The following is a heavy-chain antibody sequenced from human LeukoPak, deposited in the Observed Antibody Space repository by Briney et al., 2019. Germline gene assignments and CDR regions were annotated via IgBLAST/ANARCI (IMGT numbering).Heavy chain of an antibody. CDR1: GFTFSSYA. D-gene: IGHD5-24*01. Sequence: GGSLRLSRAASGFTFSSYAMSWVRQAPGKGLEWVSAISGSGGSTYYADSVKGRFTISRDNSKNTLYLQMNSLRAEDTAVYYCAKVEMATPLRFDYWGQGTLVTVSS. J-gene: IGHJ4*02. CDR2: ISGSGGST. V-gene: IGHV3-23*01. CDR3: AKVEMATPLRFDY.